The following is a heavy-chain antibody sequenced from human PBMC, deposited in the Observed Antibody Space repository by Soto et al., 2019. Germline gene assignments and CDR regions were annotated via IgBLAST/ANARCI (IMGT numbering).Heavy chain of an antibody. CDR1: GGTFSSYA. Sequence: SVKVSCKASGGTFSSYAISWVRQAPGQGLEWMGGIIPIFGTANYAQKFQGRVTITADESTSTAYMELSSLRSEDTAVYYCASGEGSTYYYDSSGYDPFDYWGQGTLVTVSS. J-gene: IGHJ4*02. CDR2: IIPIFGTA. CDR3: ASGEGSTYYYDSSGYDPFDY. D-gene: IGHD3-22*01. V-gene: IGHV1-69*13.